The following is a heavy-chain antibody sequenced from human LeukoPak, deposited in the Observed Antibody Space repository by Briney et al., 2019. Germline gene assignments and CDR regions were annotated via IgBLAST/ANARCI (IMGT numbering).Heavy chain of an antibody. CDR1: GYTFTSYG. CDR3: ARMSSTMIVVAHDY. D-gene: IGHD3-22*01. J-gene: IGHJ4*02. Sequence: ASVKVSCKASGYTFTSYGISWVRQAPGQGLEWMGWISAYSGNTNYAQKLQGRVTMTTDTSTSTAYMELRSLRSDDTAVYYCARMSSTMIVVAHDYWGQGTLVTVSS. CDR2: ISAYSGNT. V-gene: IGHV1-18*01.